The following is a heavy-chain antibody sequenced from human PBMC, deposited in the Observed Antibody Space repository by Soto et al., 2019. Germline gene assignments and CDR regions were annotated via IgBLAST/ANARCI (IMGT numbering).Heavy chain of an antibody. D-gene: IGHD2-8*01. CDR2: IIPIFGTA. CDR3: ARGPMRMVYATGHYYYYGMDV. V-gene: IGHV1-69*06. Sequence: GASVKVSCKASGGTFSSYAISWVRQAPGQGLEWMGGIIPIFGTANYAQKFQGRVTITADKSTSTAYMELSSLRSEDTAVYYCARGPMRMVYATGHYYYYGMDVWGQGTPVTFSS. J-gene: IGHJ6*02. CDR1: GGTFSSYA.